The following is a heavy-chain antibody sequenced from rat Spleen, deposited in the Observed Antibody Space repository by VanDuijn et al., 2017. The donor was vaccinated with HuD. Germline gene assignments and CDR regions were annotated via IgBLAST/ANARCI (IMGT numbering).Heavy chain of an antibody. Sequence: EVQLVESGGGLVQPGRSMKLSCAASGFTFSDYDMSWVRQAPRKSLEWVANINYDGSSIYYRDAVKGRFTISRDNAKSTLYLQMDSLRSEDTATYYCARPFGYNGYWYFDFWGPGTMVTVSS. J-gene: IGHJ1*01. V-gene: IGHV5-7*01. D-gene: IGHD1-9*01. CDR3: ARPFGYNGYWYFDF. CDR1: GFTFSDYD. CDR2: INYDGSSI.